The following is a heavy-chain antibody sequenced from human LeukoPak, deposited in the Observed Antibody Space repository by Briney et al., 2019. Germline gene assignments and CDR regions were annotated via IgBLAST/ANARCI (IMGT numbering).Heavy chain of an antibody. CDR2: IKQDGSEK. CDR3: PRASKFGIWDYYYGMDV. D-gene: IGHD3-16*01. V-gene: IGHV3-7*03. J-gene: IGHJ6*04. CDR1: GFTFTSYW. Sequence: GGSLRLSCAASGFTFTSYWMSWVRQAPGKGLEWVANIKQDGSEKYYVDSVKGRFTISRDNAKNSLYLQMNSLRAEDTAVYYCPRASKFGIWDYYYGMDVWGKGATVTVSS.